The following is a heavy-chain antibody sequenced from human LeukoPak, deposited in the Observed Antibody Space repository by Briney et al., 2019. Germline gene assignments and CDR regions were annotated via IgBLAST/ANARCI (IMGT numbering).Heavy chain of an antibody. D-gene: IGHD1-20*01. CDR2: IKQDGSGK. CDR3: ARGPGGNWKDFDY. J-gene: IGHJ4*02. CDR1: GFTFSSYW. V-gene: IGHV3-7*01. Sequence: GGSLRLSCAASGFTFSSYWMSWVRQAPGKGLEWVANIKQDGSGKYYVDSVKGRFTISRDNAKNSLYLQMNSLRAEDTAVYYCARGPGGNWKDFDYWGQGTLVTVSS.